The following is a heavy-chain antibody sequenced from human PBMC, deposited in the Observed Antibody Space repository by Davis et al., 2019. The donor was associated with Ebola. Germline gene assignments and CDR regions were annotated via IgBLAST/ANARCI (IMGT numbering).Heavy chain of an antibody. CDR2: ISSMGGTR. CDR3: AKDQRFYYDSSGYDS. Sequence: GESLKISCAASGFTFSAFGVDWVRQPPGKGLEWISYISSMGGTRDYADSVKGRFTISRDNDKNLLYLQMNSLRADDTAVYYCAKDQRFYYDSSGYDSWGQGTLVTVSS. J-gene: IGHJ4*02. V-gene: IGHV3-48*01. D-gene: IGHD3-22*01. CDR1: GFTFSAFG.